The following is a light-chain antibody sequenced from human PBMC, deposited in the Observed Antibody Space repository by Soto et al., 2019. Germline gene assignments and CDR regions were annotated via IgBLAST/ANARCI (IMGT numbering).Light chain of an antibody. CDR3: QQYGSSPYT. V-gene: IGKV3-20*01. Sequence: ETVLTQSPGTLSLSPGERATLSCRASQSVTSTYFAWYQQKPGQAPRLLIYGGTSRATGIPDRFSGSGYGTEFTLTISRLEPEDFAVYYCQQYGSSPYTFGQGTRLEIK. J-gene: IGKJ5*01. CDR2: GGT. CDR1: QSVTSTY.